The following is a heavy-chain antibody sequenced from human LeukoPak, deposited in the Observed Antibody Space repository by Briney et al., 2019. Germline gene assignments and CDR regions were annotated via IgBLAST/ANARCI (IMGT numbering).Heavy chain of an antibody. CDR1: GYTFTSYG. V-gene: IGHV1-18*01. CDR2: ISAYNGNT. D-gene: IGHD6-19*01. CDR3: ARHSSGWTFFDY. Sequence: ASVRVSCKASGYTFTSYGISWVRQAPGQGLEWMGWISAYNGNTKYAQKLQGRVTMTTDTSTSSAYMELRSLRSADTAVYYCARHSSGWTFFDYWGQGTLVTVSS. J-gene: IGHJ4*02.